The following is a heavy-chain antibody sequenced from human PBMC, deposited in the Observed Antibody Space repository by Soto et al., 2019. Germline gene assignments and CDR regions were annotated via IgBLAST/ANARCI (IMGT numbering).Heavy chain of an antibody. J-gene: IGHJ4*02. V-gene: IGHV4-59*01. D-gene: IGHD2-8*01. CDR2: IYYSGST. CDR1: GGSISSYY. CDR3: ARDNCTNGVCYTFDY. Sequence: QVQLHESGPGLVKPSETLSLTCTVSGGSISSYYWSWIRQPPGKGLEWIGYIYYSGSTNYNPALKSRVTISVDTXXXXXXXXXXXXXAADTAVYYCARDNCTNGVCYTFDYWGQGTLVTVSS.